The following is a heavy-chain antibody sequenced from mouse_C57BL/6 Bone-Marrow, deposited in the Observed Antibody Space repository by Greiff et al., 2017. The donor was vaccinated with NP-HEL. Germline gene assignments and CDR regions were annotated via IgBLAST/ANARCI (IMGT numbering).Heavy chain of an antibody. Sequence: EVQLQQSGPELVKPGASVKISCKASGYTFTDYYMNWVKQSHGKSLEWIGDINPNNGGTSYNQKFKGKAKLTVDKSSSTAYMELRSLTSEDSAVYYCARRAYGSSYEGDYYAMDYWGQGTSVTVSS. CDR2: INPNNGGT. D-gene: IGHD1-1*01. CDR3: ARRAYGSSYEGDYYAMDY. V-gene: IGHV1-26*01. CDR1: GYTFTDYY. J-gene: IGHJ4*01.